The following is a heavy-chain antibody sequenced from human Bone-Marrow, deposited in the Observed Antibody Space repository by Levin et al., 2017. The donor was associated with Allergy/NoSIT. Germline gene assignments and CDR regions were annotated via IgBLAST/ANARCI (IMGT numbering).Heavy chain of an antibody. D-gene: IGHD3-22*01. J-gene: IGHJ4*02. Sequence: PGGSLRLSCAASGFTFSSYAMHWVRQAPGKGLEWVAVISDDGKNQYFAASVKGRFTISRDNSKNTLYLQVNSLRAEDTAVYYCARVGPEDDGSGYYLSYFDAWGQGALVTVSS. V-gene: IGHV3-30*03. CDR1: GFTFSSYA. CDR2: ISDDGKNQ. CDR3: ARVGPEDDGSGYYLSYFDA.